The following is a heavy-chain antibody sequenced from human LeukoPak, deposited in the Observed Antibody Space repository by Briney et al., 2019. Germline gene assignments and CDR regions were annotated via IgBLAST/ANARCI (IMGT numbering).Heavy chain of an antibody. V-gene: IGHV1-18*01. CDR3: ARDGGRWLQHYYFDY. J-gene: IGHJ4*02. CDR1: RYTFTSYG. Sequence: ASVKVSCRASRYTFTSYGISWVRQAPGQGLEWMGWISAYNGNTNYAQKLQGRVTMTTDTFTSTAYMELRSLRSEDTAVYYCARDGGRWLQHYYFDYWGQGTLVTVSS. D-gene: IGHD5-24*01. CDR2: ISAYNGNT.